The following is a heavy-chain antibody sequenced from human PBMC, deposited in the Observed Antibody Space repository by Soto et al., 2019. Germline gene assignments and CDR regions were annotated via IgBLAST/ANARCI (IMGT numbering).Heavy chain of an antibody. CDR1: GYTFTSYG. CDR3: ARGGIAARDGGYYYYGMDV. CDR2: ISAYNGNT. D-gene: IGHD6-6*01. V-gene: IGHV1-18*04. Sequence: VASVKVSCKASGYTFTSYGISWVRQAPGQGLEWMGWISAYNGNTNYAQKLQGRVTMTTDTSTSTAYMELRSLRPDDTAVYYCARGGIAARDGGYYYYGMDVWGQGTTVTVSS. J-gene: IGHJ6*02.